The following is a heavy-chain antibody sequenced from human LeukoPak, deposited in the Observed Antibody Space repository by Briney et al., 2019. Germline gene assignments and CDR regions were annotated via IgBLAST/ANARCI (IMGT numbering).Heavy chain of an antibody. D-gene: IGHD3-9*01. V-gene: IGHV3-23*01. CDR3: AKWGDYDILTGYYDPDY. CDR2: ISGRDDST. Sequence: PGASLRLCCAASGFTVANYAMYWVRQAAGKGLEWVSAISGRDDSTYYADSVKGRFTISRDTSKNTLFLQMNSLRAEDTAVYYCAKWGDYDILTGYYDPDYWGQGTLVTVSS. J-gene: IGHJ4*02. CDR1: GFTVANYA.